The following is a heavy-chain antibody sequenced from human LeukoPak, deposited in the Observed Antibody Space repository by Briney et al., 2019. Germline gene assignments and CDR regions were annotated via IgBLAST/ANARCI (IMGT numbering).Heavy chain of an antibody. J-gene: IGHJ4*02. D-gene: IGHD3-22*01. CDR1: GYTFTSYY. CDR3: ARARDSSGYYRFYFDY. Sequence: GASVKVSCKASGYTFTSYYMHWVRQAPGQGLEWMGIINPSGGSTSYAQKFQGRVTMTRDTSTSTVYMELNSLRSEDTAVYYCARARDSSGYYRFYFDYWGQGTLVTVSS. V-gene: IGHV1-46*01. CDR2: INPSGGST.